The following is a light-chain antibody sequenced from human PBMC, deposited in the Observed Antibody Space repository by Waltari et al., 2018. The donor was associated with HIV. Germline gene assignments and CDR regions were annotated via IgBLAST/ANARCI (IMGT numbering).Light chain of an antibody. V-gene: IGLV2-14*01. CDR2: DVS. CDR3: SSYTSSSTFGV. CDR1: SSDVGGYNY. J-gene: IGLJ2*01. Sequence: QSALTQPASVSGSPGQSITISCTGTSSDVGGYNYVSWYQQHPGKAPKLMIYDVSKRPSGVSNRFSGSKSGNTASLTISGLQAEDEADYYCSSYTSSSTFGVFGGGTKLTVL.